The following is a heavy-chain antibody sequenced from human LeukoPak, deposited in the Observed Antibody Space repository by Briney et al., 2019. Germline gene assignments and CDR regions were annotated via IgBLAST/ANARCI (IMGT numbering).Heavy chain of an antibody. CDR3: ATDGDGYNAFDI. J-gene: IGHJ3*02. V-gene: IGHV1-24*01. CDR2: FDPEDGET. Sequence: GASVKVSCKASGYTFTDYYMHWVQQAPGKGLEWMGGFDPEDGETIYAQKFQGRVTMTEDSSTDTAYMELSSLRSEDTAVYYCATDGDGYNAFDIWGQGTMVTVSS. D-gene: IGHD5-24*01. CDR1: GYTFTDYY.